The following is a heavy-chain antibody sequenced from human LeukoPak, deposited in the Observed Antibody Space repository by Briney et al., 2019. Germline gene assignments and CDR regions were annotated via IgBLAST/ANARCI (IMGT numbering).Heavy chain of an antibody. V-gene: IGHV3-13*01. D-gene: IGHD2-8*02. J-gene: IGHJ3*01. CDR2: IGVRGDT. CDR1: GFSFRTYD. CDR3: ARAARFLESTGAHAFDL. Sequence: GGSLRLSCAASGFSFRTYDMHWVRQGTGKGLEWVSGIGVRGDTHYPSSVKGRFTISRENAENSLYLQMNSLRVGDTAVYYCARAARFLESTGAHAFDLWGQGTMVTVSS.